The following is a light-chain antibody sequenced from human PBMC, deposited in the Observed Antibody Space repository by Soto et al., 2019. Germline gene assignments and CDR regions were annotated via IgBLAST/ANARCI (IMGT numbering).Light chain of an antibody. CDR3: ATWDVSHREHEHVV. CDR1: SSNIGNNY. CDR2: DNN. J-gene: IGLJ2*01. Sequence: QSVLTQPPSVSAAPGQRVTISCSGSSSNIGNNYVSWYQQLPGTAPKLLIYDNNKRLSGIPDRFSGSKSGTSATLGITGLPTGDEADYYCATWDVSHREHEHVVFGGGTKLTVL. V-gene: IGLV1-51*01.